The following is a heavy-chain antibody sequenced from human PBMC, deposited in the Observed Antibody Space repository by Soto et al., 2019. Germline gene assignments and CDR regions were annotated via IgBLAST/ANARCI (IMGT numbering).Heavy chain of an antibody. J-gene: IGHJ5*02. Sequence: QITLKESGPTLVKPTQTLTLTCTFSGFSLSTSGVGVGWIRQPPGKALEWLALIYWDDDKRYSPSLKSRLTITQDTSKNQVVLTMTNMDPVDTATYYCAHRPYCSGGSCYSGWFDPWGQGTLVTVSS. D-gene: IGHD2-15*01. V-gene: IGHV2-5*02. CDR3: AHRPYCSGGSCYSGWFDP. CDR2: IYWDDDK. CDR1: GFSLSTSGVG.